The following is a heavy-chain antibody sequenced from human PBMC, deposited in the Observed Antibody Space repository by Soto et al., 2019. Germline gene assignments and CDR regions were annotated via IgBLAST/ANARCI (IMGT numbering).Heavy chain of an antibody. V-gene: IGHV3-23*01. CDR3: ANYPRILHTGGWYFDY. J-gene: IGHJ4*02. Sequence: EVQLLESGGGLVQPGGSLRLSCAASGFTFSSYAMSWVRQAPGKGLEWVSAISGSGGSTYYADSVKGRFTISRDNSKNTLYLQMNSLRAEDTAVYYCANYPRILHTGGWYFDYWGQGTLVTVSS. D-gene: IGHD6-19*01. CDR1: GFTFSSYA. CDR2: ISGSGGST.